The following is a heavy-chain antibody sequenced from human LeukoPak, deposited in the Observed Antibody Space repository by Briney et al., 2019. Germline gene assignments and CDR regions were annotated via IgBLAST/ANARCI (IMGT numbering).Heavy chain of an antibody. D-gene: IGHD1-1*01. CDR1: GGTFSSYA. J-gene: IGHJ4*02. CDR3: AMGVVQLYAFDY. CDR2: ITPIFGTA. V-gene: IGHV1-69*05. Sequence: HAASVKVSCKASGGTFSSYAISWVRQAPGQGLEWMGGITPIFGTANYAQKFQGRVTITTDESTSTAYMELSSLRSEDTAVYYCAMGVVQLYAFDYWGQGTLVTVSS.